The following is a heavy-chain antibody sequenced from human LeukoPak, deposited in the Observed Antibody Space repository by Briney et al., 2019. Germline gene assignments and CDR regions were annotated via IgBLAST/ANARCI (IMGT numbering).Heavy chain of an antibody. CDR3: AKDGLYCSGGSCYSNWFDP. D-gene: IGHD2-15*01. CDR1: GFTFSSCG. J-gene: IGHJ5*02. Sequence: GGSLRLSCAASGFTFSSCGMHWVRQAPGKGLEWVAVISYDGSNKYYADSVRGRFTISRDNSKNTLYLQMNSLSAEDTAVYYCAKDGLYCSGGSCYSNWFDPWGQGTLVTVSS. V-gene: IGHV3-30*18. CDR2: ISYDGSNK.